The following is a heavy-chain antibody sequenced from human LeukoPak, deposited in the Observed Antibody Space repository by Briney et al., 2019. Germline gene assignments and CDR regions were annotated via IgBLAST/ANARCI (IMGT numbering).Heavy chain of an antibody. CDR3: AREYRSIAAAGSFDY. D-gene: IGHD6-13*01. Sequence: GGSLRLSCAASGFTVSSNYMSWVRQAPGKGLEWVSVNYSGSSTYYTDSVKGRFTISRDNSKNTLYLQMNSLRAEDTAVYYCAREYRSIAAAGSFDYWGQGTLVTVSS. CDR1: GFTVSSNY. J-gene: IGHJ4*02. CDR2: NYSGSST. V-gene: IGHV3-66*02.